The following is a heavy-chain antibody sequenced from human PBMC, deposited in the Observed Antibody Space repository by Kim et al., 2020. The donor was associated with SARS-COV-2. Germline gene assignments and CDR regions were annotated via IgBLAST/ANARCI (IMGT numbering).Heavy chain of an antibody. CDR2: IYYTGST. CDR3: ARGGDYCGGGSCYHWFDP. D-gene: IGHD2-15*01. CDR1: GGSISSYY. V-gene: IGHV4-59*08. Sequence: SETLSLTCTVSGGSISSYYWSWIRQSPGTGLEWIGYIYYTGSTNYNPSLKSRVTISVDTSRTQFSPKLTSVTAADTAVYYCARGGDYCGGGSCYHWFDPWGQGTLVTVSS. J-gene: IGHJ5*02.